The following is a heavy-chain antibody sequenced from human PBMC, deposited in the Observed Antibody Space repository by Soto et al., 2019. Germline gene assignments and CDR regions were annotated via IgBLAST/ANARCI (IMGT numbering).Heavy chain of an antibody. CDR3: ADTIAAAGTEAFDI. D-gene: IGHD6-13*01. CDR1: GYTFTSYG. J-gene: IGHJ3*02. CDR2: IIPIFGTA. V-gene: IGHV1-69*13. Sequence: ASVKVSCKASGYTFTSYGISWVRQAPGQGLEWMGGIIPIFGTANYAQKFQGIVTITADESTSTAYMELSSLRSEDTAVYYCADTIAAAGTEAFDIWGQGTMVTVSS.